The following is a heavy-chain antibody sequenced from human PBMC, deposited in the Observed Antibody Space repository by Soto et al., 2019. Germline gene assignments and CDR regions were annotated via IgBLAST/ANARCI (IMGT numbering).Heavy chain of an antibody. CDR1: GGTFSTHA. CDR3: ARAAFRSGYYGYYYGMDV. CDR2: IIPTLGTP. Sequence: QVQLGQSGAEVKKPGSSVKVSCKASGGTFSTHAISWVRQAPGQGLEWLGGIIPTLGTPNYAQKFQGRVTVTADEYTSTAYMELSTLTSEDTAVYYCARAAFRSGYYGYYYGMDVWGQETAVNV. V-gene: IGHV1-69*01. D-gene: IGHD3-3*01. J-gene: IGHJ6*02.